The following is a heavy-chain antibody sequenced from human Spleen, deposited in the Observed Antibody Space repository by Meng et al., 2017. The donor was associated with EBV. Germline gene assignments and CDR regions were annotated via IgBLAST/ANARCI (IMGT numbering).Heavy chain of an antibody. CDR2: FLPTLGAP. J-gene: IGHJ4*02. D-gene: IGHD3-10*01. CDR3: ASESGRGYTPDY. Sequence: VQFVESAAEVKKPGSPVKVSCKPSGGPFRNYAISWVRQAPGQGLEWLGGFLPTLGAPNYAQKFHGRVSITADESTSTHYMDLSSLRSEDTAVYYCASESGRGYTPDYWGQGTLVTVSS. CDR1: GGPFRNYA. V-gene: IGHV1-69*01.